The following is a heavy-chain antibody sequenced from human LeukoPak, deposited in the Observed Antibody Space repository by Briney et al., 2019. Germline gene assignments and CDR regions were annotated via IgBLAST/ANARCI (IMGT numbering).Heavy chain of an antibody. Sequence: GGSLRLSCAASGFTFSSYAMSWVRQAPGKGLEWVSAISGSGGSTYYADSVKGRFTISRDNSKNTLYLQMNSLRAEDTAVYSCAKDPVRYFDWASPDAFDIWGQGTMVTVSS. CDR1: GFTFSSYA. CDR3: AKDPVRYFDWASPDAFDI. D-gene: IGHD3-9*01. CDR2: ISGSGGST. J-gene: IGHJ3*02. V-gene: IGHV3-23*01.